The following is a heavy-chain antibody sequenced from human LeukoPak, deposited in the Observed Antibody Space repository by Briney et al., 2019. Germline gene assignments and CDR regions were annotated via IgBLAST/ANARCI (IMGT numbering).Heavy chain of an antibody. D-gene: IGHD3-22*01. CDR1: GFTFSSYA. J-gene: IGHJ4*02. CDR3: AKAEDPASEYYDSRNVGADY. V-gene: IGHV3-23*01. CDR2: ISGSGSST. Sequence: GGSLRLSCAAYGFTFSSYAMSWVRQASGKGLEWVSAISGSGSSTYYADSVKGRFTISRDNSKNTLYLQMNSLRAEDTAVYYCAKAEDPASEYYDSRNVGADYWGQGTLVTVSS.